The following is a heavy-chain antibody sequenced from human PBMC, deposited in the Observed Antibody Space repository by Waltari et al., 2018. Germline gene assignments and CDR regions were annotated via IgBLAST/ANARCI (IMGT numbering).Heavy chain of an antibody. Sequence: QVQLQESGPGLVKPSETLSLTCTVSGGSISSYYWSWIRQPPGKGLEWIGYIYYSGSPNYTPSLKSRVTISVDTSKNQFSLKLSSVTAADTAVYYCARDTIFRPYGMDVWGQGTTVTVSS. V-gene: IGHV4-59*01. CDR3: ARDTIFRPYGMDV. J-gene: IGHJ6*02. D-gene: IGHD3-3*01. CDR1: GGSISSYY. CDR2: IYYSGSP.